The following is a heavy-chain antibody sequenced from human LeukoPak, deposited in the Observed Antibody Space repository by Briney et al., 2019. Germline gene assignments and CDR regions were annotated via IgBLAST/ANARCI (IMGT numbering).Heavy chain of an antibody. CDR1: GFTFSNYG. J-gene: IGHJ4*02. D-gene: IGHD3-9*01. CDR2: ISGYNGNT. V-gene: IGHV1-18*01. Sequence: ASVKVSCKASGFTFSNYGINWVRQAPGQGLEWMGWISGYNGNTKYAQKFQGRVTMTTDTSTSTAYTELRSLRSDDTVVYYCARDPYDFLTGHYSGSGGDYWGQGTLVTVSS. CDR3: ARDPYDFLTGHYSGSGGDY.